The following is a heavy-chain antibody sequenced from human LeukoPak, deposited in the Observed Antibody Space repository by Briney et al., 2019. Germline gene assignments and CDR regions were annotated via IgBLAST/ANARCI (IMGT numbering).Heavy chain of an antibody. CDR3: ARGPFWAAVQDA. D-gene: IGHD3/OR15-3a*01. Sequence: GASVKVSCKASGYTFTGYYLHWVQQAPGQGLEWMGWINPNTGGTNSAQKFQGRVTLTSDTSINTAYMELSRLISDDTAVYYCARGPFWAAVQDAWGQGSLVTVSS. V-gene: IGHV1-2*02. J-gene: IGHJ5*02. CDR2: INPNTGGT. CDR1: GYTFTGYY.